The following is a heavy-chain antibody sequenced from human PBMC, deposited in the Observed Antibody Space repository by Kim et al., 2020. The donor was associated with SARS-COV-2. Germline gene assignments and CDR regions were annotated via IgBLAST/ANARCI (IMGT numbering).Heavy chain of an antibody. CDR3: ARGGYRAGYGMDV. V-gene: IGHV4-34*01. CDR1: GGSFSGYY. CDR2: INHSGST. Sequence: SETLSLTCAVYGGSFSGYYWSWIRQPPGKGLEWIGEINHSGSTNYNPSLKSRVTISVDTSKNQFSLKLSSVTAADTAVYYCARGGYRAGYGMDVWGQGTT. J-gene: IGHJ6*02. D-gene: IGHD5-18*01.